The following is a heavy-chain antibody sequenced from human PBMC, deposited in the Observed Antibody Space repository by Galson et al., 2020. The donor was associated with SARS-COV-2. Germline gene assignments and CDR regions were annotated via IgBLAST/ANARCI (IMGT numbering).Heavy chain of an antibody. CDR1: GDSVTGFY. J-gene: IGHJ5*02. D-gene: IGHD5-12*01. CDR2: IYDSGNNFNI. CDR3: ARMWGGSVHFDP. V-gene: IGHV4-59*02. Sequence: SETLSLTCSVSGDSVTGFYWSWIRQPPGKGLEWIGYIYDSGNNFNIDYNRALKSRVAMSVDKSKNQVSLKLTSLTAADTAMYYCARMWGGSVHFDPWGQGTLVSVSS.